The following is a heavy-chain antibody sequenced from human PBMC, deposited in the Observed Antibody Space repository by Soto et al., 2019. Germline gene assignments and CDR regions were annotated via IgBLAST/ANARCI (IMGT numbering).Heavy chain of an antibody. CDR1: GFIFSNYG. Sequence: QVKGVESGGGVVQPGRSLRLSCAASGFIFSNYGMHWVRQAPGKGLEWLAVIWYDGVNKHYADSVKGRFSTSRDNSKNTVYLQIDGVRAEDTAVYYCARDWAEIVVAPIDKKGLSNRFDSWGQGTLVSVSS. CDR2: IWYDGVNK. D-gene: IGHD3-22*01. CDR3: ARDWAEIVVAPIDKKGLSNRFDS. J-gene: IGHJ5*01. V-gene: IGHV3-33*01.